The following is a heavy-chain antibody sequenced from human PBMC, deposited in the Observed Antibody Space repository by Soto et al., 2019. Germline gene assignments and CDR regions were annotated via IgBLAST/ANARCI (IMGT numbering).Heavy chain of an antibody. Sequence: EVQLVESGGGLVQPGRSLRLSCAASGFTFDDFAMHWVRQAPGKGLEWVSGITWNSGFIGYADSVKGRFTISRDNAKNSLYLQMSSLRVEDTALYHCVKGYCSSSSCLRTAYYYMDVWGKGTTVTVSS. CDR3: VKGYCSSSSCLRTAYYYMDV. V-gene: IGHV3-9*01. D-gene: IGHD2-2*01. CDR1: GFTFDDFA. J-gene: IGHJ6*03. CDR2: ITWNSGFI.